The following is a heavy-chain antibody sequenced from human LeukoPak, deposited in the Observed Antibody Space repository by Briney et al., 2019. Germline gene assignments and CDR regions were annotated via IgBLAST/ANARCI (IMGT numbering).Heavy chain of an antibody. J-gene: IGHJ4*02. CDR1: GFTFSSYA. Sequence: PGRSLRLSCAASGFTFSSYAMHWVRQAPGKGLEWVAVISYDGSNKYYADSVKGRFTISRDNSKNTLYLQMNSLRAEDTAVCYCARDSIAAALDYWGQGTLVTVSS. D-gene: IGHD6-13*01. V-gene: IGHV3-30-3*01. CDR2: ISYDGSNK. CDR3: ARDSIAAALDY.